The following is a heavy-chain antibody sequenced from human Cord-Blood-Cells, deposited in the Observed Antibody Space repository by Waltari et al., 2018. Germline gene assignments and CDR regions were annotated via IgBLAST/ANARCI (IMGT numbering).Heavy chain of an antibody. Sequence: QVPLVESGGGVVQPGRSLRLHCAASGFTFSSYGMHWVRQAPGKGRAWVAVIWYDGSNKYYADSVNGRFTISRDNSKNTLYLQMNSLRAEDTAVYYCARDQWKKYSYDAFDIWGQGTMVTVSS. V-gene: IGHV3-33*01. D-gene: IGHD5-18*01. CDR3: ARDQWKKYSYDAFDI. CDR1: GFTFSSYG. CDR2: IWYDGSNK. J-gene: IGHJ3*02.